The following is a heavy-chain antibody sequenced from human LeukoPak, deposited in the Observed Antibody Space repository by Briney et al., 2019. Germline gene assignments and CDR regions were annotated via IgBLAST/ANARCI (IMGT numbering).Heavy chain of an antibody. V-gene: IGHV1-46*01. CDR3: ARDFNDILTGYLPFDY. CDR1: GYTFTSYG. CDR2: INPSGGST. Sequence: ASVKVSCKASGYTFTSYGISWVRQAPGQGLEWMGIINPSGGSTSYAQKFQGRVTMTRDMSTSTVYMELSRLRSDDTAVYYCARDFNDILTGYLPFDYWGQGTLVTVSS. J-gene: IGHJ4*02. D-gene: IGHD3-9*01.